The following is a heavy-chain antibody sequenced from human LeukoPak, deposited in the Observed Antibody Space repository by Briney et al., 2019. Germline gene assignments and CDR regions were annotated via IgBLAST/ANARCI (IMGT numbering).Heavy chain of an antibody. CDR1: GFIFSSFA. D-gene: IGHD3-3*01. CDR2: ISGSGGST. J-gene: IGHJ4*02. CDR3: AKFWNIRALEWFPGPDY. Sequence: PGGSLRLSCAASGFIFSSFAMSWVRQAPGKGLEWVSAISGSGGSTYYADSVKGRFTISRDNSKNTLYLQMNSLRAEDTAVYYCAKFWNIRALEWFPGPDYWGQGTLVTVSS. V-gene: IGHV3-23*01.